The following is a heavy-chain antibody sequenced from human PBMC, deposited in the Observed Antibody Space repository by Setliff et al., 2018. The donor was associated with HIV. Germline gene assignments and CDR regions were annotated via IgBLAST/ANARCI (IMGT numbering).Heavy chain of an antibody. V-gene: IGHV1-46*01. CDR3: AREGHVATPGSSEFDP. CDR2: INPRGGKA. D-gene: IGHD6-13*01. CDR1: GYSFSSYY. J-gene: IGHJ5*02. Sequence: GASVKVSCKASGYSFSSYYMHWVRQAPGQGLEWMGIINPRGGKANYAQRFHGRLTVTTDTSTSTVYMELRLLTSDDTAIYYCAREGHVATPGSSEFDPWGQGTLVTVSS.